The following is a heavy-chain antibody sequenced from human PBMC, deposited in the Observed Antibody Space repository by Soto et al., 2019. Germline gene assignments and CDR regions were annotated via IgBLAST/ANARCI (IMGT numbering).Heavy chain of an antibody. J-gene: IGHJ1*01. Sequence: GGSLRLSCSASGFTFSSYAMHWVRQAPGKGLEYVSAISSNGGSTYYADSVKGRFTISRDNSKNTLYLQMSSLRAEDTAVYYCVKGSSGWYLAEYFQHWGQGTLVTVSS. CDR1: GFTFSSYA. CDR2: ISSNGGST. CDR3: VKGSSGWYLAEYFQH. D-gene: IGHD6-19*01. V-gene: IGHV3-64D*06.